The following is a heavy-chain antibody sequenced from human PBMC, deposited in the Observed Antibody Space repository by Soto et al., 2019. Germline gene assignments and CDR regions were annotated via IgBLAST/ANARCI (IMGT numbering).Heavy chain of an antibody. CDR3: AMLAVAGNIPEHFIDY. CDR2: IIPIFGTA. V-gene: IGHV1-69*13. Sequence: ASVKVSCKASGYTFTSYGISWVRQAPGQGLEWMGGIIPIFGTANYAQKFQGRVTITADESTSTAYMELSSLRSEDTAVYYCAMLAVAGNIPEHFIDYWGQGTLVTVPS. J-gene: IGHJ4*02. CDR1: GYTFTSYG. D-gene: IGHD6-19*01.